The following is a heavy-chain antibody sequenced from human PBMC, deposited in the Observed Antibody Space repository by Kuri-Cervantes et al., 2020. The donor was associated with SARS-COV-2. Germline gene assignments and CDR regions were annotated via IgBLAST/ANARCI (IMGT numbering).Heavy chain of an antibody. V-gene: IGHV3-23*01. D-gene: IGHD2-15*01. CDR2: ISGSGGST. J-gene: IGHJ6*02. CDR1: GFTFSSYA. CDR3: ASQYCSGGSCYSGYYYGMDV. Sequence: ETLSLTCAASGFTFSSYAMSWVRQAPGKGLEWVSAISGSGGSTYYADSVKGRFTISRDNSKNTLYLQMNSLRAEDTAVYYCASQYCSGGSCYSGYYYGMDVWGQGTTVTVSS.